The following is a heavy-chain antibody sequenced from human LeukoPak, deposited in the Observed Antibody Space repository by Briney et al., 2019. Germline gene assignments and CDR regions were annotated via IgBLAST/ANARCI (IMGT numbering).Heavy chain of an antibody. D-gene: IGHD3-3*01. V-gene: IGHV3-30*03. Sequence: GGSLRLSCAASGFTFSSYGMHWVRQAPGKGLEWVAVISYDGSNKYYADSVKGRFTISRDNAKNSLYLQMNSLRAEDTAVYYCARASGDFWSGYRPYYYYGMDVWGQGTTVTVSS. CDR2: ISYDGSNK. CDR3: ARASGDFWSGYRPYYYYGMDV. J-gene: IGHJ6*02. CDR1: GFTFSSYG.